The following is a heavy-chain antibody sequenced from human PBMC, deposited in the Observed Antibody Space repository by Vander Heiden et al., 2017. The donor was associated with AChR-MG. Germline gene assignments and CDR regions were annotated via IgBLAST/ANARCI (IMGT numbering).Heavy chain of an antibody. Sequence: EVQLVESGGGLVQPGRSLRLSCEVSGFMFDDYAMCWVRQAPGKGLEWVSGISWNSGSIGYADSVRGRFTISRDNAKNSLYLQMDSLSVEDTAVYYCAKGGGVGLHSVARASFSSNYLDNWGQGTLVTVSS. CDR1: GFMFDDYA. V-gene: IGHV3-9*01. D-gene: IGHD5-12*01. CDR3: AKGGGVGLHSVARASFSSNYLDN. CDR2: ISWNSGSI. J-gene: IGHJ4*02.